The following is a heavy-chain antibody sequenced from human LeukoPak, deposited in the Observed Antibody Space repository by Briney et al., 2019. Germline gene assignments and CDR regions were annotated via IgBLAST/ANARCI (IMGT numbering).Heavy chain of an antibody. Sequence: PGGSLRLSCAASGFTFSSYGMSWVRQAPGKGLEWVSAISGSGGSTYYADSVKGRFTISRDNAKNSLYLQMNSLRAEDTAVYYCARGPYYYGSGSYYAEADYWGQGTLVTVSS. CDR1: GFTFSSYG. CDR3: ARGPYYYGSGSYYAEADY. CDR2: ISGSGGST. J-gene: IGHJ4*02. D-gene: IGHD3-10*01. V-gene: IGHV3-23*01.